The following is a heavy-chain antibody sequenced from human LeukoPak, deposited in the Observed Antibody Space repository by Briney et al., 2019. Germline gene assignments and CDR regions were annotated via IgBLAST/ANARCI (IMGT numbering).Heavy chain of an antibody. CDR2: IKVYGDTT. CDR1: GNTFTSFH. Sequence: ASVTVSCTASGNTFTSFHIHWVRQAPGQGLEYMGIIKVYGDTTIYAQRFQGRITMTRDTSTSTVYMELSSLRSEDTAVYYCATADSSSSGWYFDLWGRGTLVTVSS. CDR3: ATADSSSSGWYFDL. J-gene: IGHJ2*01. V-gene: IGHV1-46*01. D-gene: IGHD6-6*01.